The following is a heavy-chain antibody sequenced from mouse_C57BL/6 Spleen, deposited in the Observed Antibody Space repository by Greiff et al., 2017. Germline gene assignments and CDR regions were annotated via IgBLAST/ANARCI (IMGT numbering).Heavy chain of an antibody. V-gene: IGHV1-72*01. CDR3: GRRGYDLDY. J-gene: IGHJ2*01. CDR1: GYTFTSYW. D-gene: IGHD3-1*01. Sequence: HVQLLQPGAELVKPGASVKLSCKASGYTFTSYWMHWVKQSPGRGLEWIARISPNGGCTKYTENVKGKATLTVDKPCSTAYMQLSSLTSEDSAVDYCGRRGYDLDYWGQGTTLTVSS. CDR2: ISPNGGCT.